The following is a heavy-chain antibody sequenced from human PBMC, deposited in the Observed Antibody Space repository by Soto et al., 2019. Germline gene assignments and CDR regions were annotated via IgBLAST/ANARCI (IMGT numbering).Heavy chain of an antibody. J-gene: IGHJ6*03. D-gene: IGHD1-1*01. V-gene: IGHV6-1*01. CDR1: GNSVSTNSSG. Sequence: SQTLSLTCAISGNSVSTNSSGWNWFRQTPSRGLEWLGRTYYKSKWYYTYAASVKSRITVSPDTSKNQFSLQLTSVTPEDTAVYYCARGSWDDVSGHYYMDVWDKGTTVTVSS. CDR2: TYYKSKWYY. CDR3: ARGSWDDVSGHYYMDV.